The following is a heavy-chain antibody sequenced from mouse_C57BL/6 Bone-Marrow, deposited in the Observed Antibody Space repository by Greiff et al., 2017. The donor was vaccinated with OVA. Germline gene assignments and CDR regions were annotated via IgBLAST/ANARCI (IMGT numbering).Heavy chain of an antibody. J-gene: IGHJ4*01. CDR1: GFTFSSYA. D-gene: IGHD4-1*01. CDR2: ISSGGDYI. V-gene: IGHV5-9-1*02. CDR3: TSDGNWAYAMDY. Sequence: EVKLVESGEGLVKPGGSLKLSCAASGFTFSSYAMSWVRQTPEKRLEWVAYISSGGDYIYYADTVKGRFTLSSDNARNTLYLQMSSLKSEDKAMYYCTSDGNWAYAMDYWGQGTSVTVSS.